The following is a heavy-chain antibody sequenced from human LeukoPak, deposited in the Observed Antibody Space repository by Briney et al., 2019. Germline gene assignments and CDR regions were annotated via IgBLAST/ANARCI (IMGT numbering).Heavy chain of an antibody. Sequence: SETLSLTCTVSGGSISSSSYYWGWIRQPPGKGLEWIGSIYYSGSTYYNPSLKSRVTISVDTSKNQFSLKLSSVTAADTAVYYCARLVPVTHLYYYGMDVWGQGTTVTVS. D-gene: IGHD2-2*01. V-gene: IGHV4-39*01. J-gene: IGHJ6*02. CDR2: IYYSGST. CDR1: GGSISSSSYY. CDR3: ARLVPVTHLYYYGMDV.